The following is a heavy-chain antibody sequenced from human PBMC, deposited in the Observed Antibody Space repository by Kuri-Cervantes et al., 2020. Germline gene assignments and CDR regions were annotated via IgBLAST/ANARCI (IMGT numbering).Heavy chain of an antibody. CDR1: GFSLSTSGVG. V-gene: IGHV2-5*02. D-gene: IGHD3-3*01. CDR3: ARIIRGDFWSGYFLWFDP. CDR2: IYWDDDK. J-gene: IGHJ5*02. Sequence: SGPTLVKPTQTLTLTCTFSGFSLSTSGVGVGWIRQPPGKALEWLALIYWDDDKRYSPSLKSRLTITKDTSKSQVVLTMTNMDPVDTATYYCARIIRGDFWSGYFLWFDPWGQGTLVTVSS.